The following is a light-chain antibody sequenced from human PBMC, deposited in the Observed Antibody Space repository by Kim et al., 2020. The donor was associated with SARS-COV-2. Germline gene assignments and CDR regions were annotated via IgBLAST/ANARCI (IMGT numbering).Light chain of an antibody. J-gene: IGKJ3*01. Sequence: EIVLTQSPATLSLSPGERATLSCRASQTISTNLAWYQQKPGQAPRLLIYDASKRATGIPARFTGSGSGIDFTLTISSLEPEDFAVYYCQQRYNWPLAFGPGTKVDIK. V-gene: IGKV3-11*01. CDR2: DAS. CDR1: QTISTN. CDR3: QQRYNWPLA.